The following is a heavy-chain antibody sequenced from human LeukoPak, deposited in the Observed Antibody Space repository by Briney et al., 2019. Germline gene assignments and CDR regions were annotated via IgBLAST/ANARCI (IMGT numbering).Heavy chain of an antibody. D-gene: IGHD1-26*01. CDR1: GGSFSGYY. CDR2: IYYSGST. CDR3: ARLPEWDGMDV. Sequence: SETLSLTCAVYGGSFSGYYWSWIRQPPGKGLEWIGSIYYSGSTYYNPSLKSRVTISVDTSKNQFSLKLSSVTAADTAVYYCARLPEWDGMDVWGQGTTVTVSS. V-gene: IGHV4-34*01. J-gene: IGHJ6*02.